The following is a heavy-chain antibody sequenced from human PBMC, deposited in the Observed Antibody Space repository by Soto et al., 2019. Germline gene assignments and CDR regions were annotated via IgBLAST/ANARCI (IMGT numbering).Heavy chain of an antibody. CDR1: GGSITSGNSYS. CDR2: ISHTGST. V-gene: IGHV4-30-2*01. D-gene: IGHD3-10*01. J-gene: IGHJ5*02. Sequence: SETLSLTCAVSGGSITSGNSYSWSWIRQPPGKGLEWIGSISHTGSTSYNPSLKSRLTMSVDKSKNKFSLRLSSVTAADMAVYYWARAVAPYFGAWFDPWGQGILVTVSS. CDR3: ARAVAPYFGAWFDP.